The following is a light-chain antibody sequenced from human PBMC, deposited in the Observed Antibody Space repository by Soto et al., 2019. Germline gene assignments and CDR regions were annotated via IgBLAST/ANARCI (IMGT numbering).Light chain of an antibody. CDR3: QAWDSSSVV. Sequence: SYELSQPPSVSVSPGQTATITCSGDGLGNKFVCWYQHKPGQSPVLVIYQDYKRPAGIPERFSGSNSGNTATLTISGTQAMDEADYYCQAWDSSSVVFGGETNFTVL. CDR1: GLGNKF. CDR2: QDY. V-gene: IGLV3-1*01. J-gene: IGLJ3*02.